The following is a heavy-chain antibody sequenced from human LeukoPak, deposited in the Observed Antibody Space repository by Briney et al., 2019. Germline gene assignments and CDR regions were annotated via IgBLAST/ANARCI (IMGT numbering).Heavy chain of an antibody. J-gene: IGHJ4*02. CDR3: ARPYYYDSSGPPL. CDR2: IYYSGRT. Sequence: KPSETLSLTCSVSGGSISTSNYYWGWIRQPPGKGLEWIANIYYSGRTYYNPSLKSRVTISMDTSKNQFSLKLSSVTAADTAVYYCARPYYYDSSGPPLWGQGTLVTVSS. V-gene: IGHV4-39*01. CDR1: GGSISTSNYY. D-gene: IGHD3-22*01.